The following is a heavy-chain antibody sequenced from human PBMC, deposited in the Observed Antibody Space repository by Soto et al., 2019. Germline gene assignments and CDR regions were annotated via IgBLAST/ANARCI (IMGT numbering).Heavy chain of an antibody. CDR2: IWYDGSNK. D-gene: IGHD3-3*01. V-gene: IGHV3-33*01. CDR3: ARGTYYDFWSGSLDAFDI. Sequence: GGSLRLSCAASGFTFSSYGMHWVRQAPGKGLEWVAVIWYDGSNKYYADSVKGRFTISRDNSKNTLYLQMSSLRAEDMAVYYCARGTYYDFWSGSLDAFDIWGQGTMVTVSS. J-gene: IGHJ3*02. CDR1: GFTFSSYG.